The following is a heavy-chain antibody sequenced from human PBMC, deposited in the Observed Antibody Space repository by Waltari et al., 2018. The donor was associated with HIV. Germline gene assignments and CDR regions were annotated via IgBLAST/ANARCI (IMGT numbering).Heavy chain of an antibody. CDR2: INHSGNT. CDR1: GESFSGYY. Sequence: QVHLQQWGAGLLKPSETLSLTCAVYGESFSGYYWNWIRQSPGKGLEWIGEINHSGNTNYNPSLKSRVSMSVDTSRNHLALKLTSVTAADAALYYCVRGYYYDSSGHYQFDYWGQGTLLTVSS. J-gene: IGHJ4*02. CDR3: VRGYYYDSSGHYQFDY. D-gene: IGHD3-22*01. V-gene: IGHV4-34*01.